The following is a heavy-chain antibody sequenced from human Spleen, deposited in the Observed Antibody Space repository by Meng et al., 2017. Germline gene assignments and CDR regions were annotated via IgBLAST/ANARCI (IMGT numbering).Heavy chain of an antibody. D-gene: IGHD1-26*01. J-gene: IGHJ1*01. V-gene: IGHV4-31*03. CDR1: GASISRIGYY. CDR2: IYYTGNT. Sequence: QVQLQESGPGLVKPSQTLSLTCTVSGASISRIGYYWSWIRQHPGKGLEWVGYIYYTGNTDYNPSLNSRLTISVDMSKNQFSLKLSSVTAADTAVYYCARGSGGSYFAYFQHWGQGTLVTVSS. CDR3: ARGSGGSYFAYFQH.